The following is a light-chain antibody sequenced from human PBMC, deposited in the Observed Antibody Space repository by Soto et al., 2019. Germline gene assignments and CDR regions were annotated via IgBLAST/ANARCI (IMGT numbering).Light chain of an antibody. Sequence: DIVITQSPATLSEAPVGRVTVSCTASQSISSHVAWYQQRPGQAPRLLINAASIRATDAPDRISGSGSGTDFTLTISCLQSEDFATYYCQQYYSFPWTFGQGTKVDIK. J-gene: IGKJ1*01. V-gene: IGKV3-15*01. CDR1: QSISSH. CDR3: QQYYSFPWT. CDR2: AAS.